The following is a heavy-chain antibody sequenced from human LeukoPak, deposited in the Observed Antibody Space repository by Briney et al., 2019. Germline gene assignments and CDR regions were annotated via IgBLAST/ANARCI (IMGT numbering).Heavy chain of an antibody. CDR2: ISAYNGNT. V-gene: IGHV1-18*01. J-gene: IGHJ4*02. CDR3: ARDSTWRYTPPHY. CDR1: GGTFSSYA. D-gene: IGHD1-14*01. Sequence: GSSVTVSCKASGGTFSSYAISWVRQAPGQGLEWMGWISAYNGNTNYAQKLQGRVTMTTDTSTSTAYMELRSLRSDDTAVYYCARDSTWRYTPPHYWGQGTLVTVSS.